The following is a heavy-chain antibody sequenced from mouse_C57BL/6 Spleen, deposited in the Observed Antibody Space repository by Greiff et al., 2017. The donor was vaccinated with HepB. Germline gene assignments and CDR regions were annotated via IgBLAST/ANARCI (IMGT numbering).Heavy chain of an antibody. CDR2: ISYDGSN. CDR1: GYSITSGYY. J-gene: IGHJ3*01. CDR3: ARGGGSSPPFAY. D-gene: IGHD1-1*01. Sequence: EVQLVESGPGLVKPSQSLSLTCSVTGYSITSGYYWNWIRQFPVNKLEWMGYISYDGSNNYNPSLKNRISITRDTSKNNFFMKLNSVTTEDTATYYCARGGGSSPPFAYWGQGTLVTVSA. V-gene: IGHV3-6*01.